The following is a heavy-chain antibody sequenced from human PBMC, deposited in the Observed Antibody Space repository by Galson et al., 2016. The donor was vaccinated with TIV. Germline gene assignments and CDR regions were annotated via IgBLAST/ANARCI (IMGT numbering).Heavy chain of an antibody. D-gene: IGHD5-24*01. V-gene: IGHV6-1*01. Sequence: CAISGDSVSSNSAAWNWIRQSPSRGLEWLGRTYYRSEWNSDYAVSVRSRIVIKADRSKSQFFLQLNSVTPEDTAVFFCARGRSGYNSTYYYYGMDVWGQGTTVSVSS. J-gene: IGHJ6*02. CDR1: GDSVSSNSAA. CDR2: TYYRSEWNS. CDR3: ARGRSGYNSTYYYYGMDV.